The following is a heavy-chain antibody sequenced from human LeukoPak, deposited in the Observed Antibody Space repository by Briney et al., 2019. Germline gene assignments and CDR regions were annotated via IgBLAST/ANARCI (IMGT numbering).Heavy chain of an antibody. Sequence: VGSLRLSCAASGFTFSSYWIHWVRQAPGKGLVWVSRINSDGSSTSYADSVKGRFTISRDNAKNTLYLQMNSLRAEDTAVYYCARDFGHCSSTSCFYFDYWGQGTLVTVSS. J-gene: IGHJ4*02. V-gene: IGHV3-74*01. CDR3: ARDFGHCSSTSCFYFDY. CDR1: GFTFSSYW. D-gene: IGHD2-2*01. CDR2: INSDGSST.